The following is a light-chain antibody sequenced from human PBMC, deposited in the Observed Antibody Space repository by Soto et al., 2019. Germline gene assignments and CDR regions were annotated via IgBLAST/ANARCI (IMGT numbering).Light chain of an antibody. Sequence: EIVMTQSPATLSVSPGERATFSCRASQSVNTNLAWYQLKPGQAPRLLVYGASIRATGIPARFSGSGSGTEFTLTISSLQSEDFAVYYCQQYNNWPPEYTFGQGTRLEI. J-gene: IGKJ5*01. CDR3: QQYNNWPPEYT. CDR1: QSVNTN. V-gene: IGKV3-15*01. CDR2: GAS.